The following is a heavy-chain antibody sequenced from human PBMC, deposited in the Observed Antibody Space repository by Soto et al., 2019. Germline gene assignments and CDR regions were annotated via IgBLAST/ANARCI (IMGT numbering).Heavy chain of an antibody. Sequence: PSLTLSLTCAVSSDSISSGGYYWSWIRQHPGKGLEWAGYIYYSGSTFYNPSLRSRVTMSADASKNQISLKLSSVTAADTAVYYCAKTKTPHVRNGMDVWGQGTTVTVSS. CDR1: SDSISSGGYY. D-gene: IGHD2-8*01. CDR2: IYYSGST. V-gene: IGHV4-31*11. J-gene: IGHJ6*02. CDR3: AKTKTPHVRNGMDV.